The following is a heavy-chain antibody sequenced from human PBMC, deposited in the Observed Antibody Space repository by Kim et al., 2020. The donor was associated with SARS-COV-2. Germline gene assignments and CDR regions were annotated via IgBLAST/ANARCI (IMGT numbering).Heavy chain of an antibody. D-gene: IGHD3-3*01. Sequence: GGSLRLSCAASGFTFSSYWMNWVRQAPGKGLEWVANIKQDGSETYYVDSVSGRFTISRDNAKNSLYLQMSSLRAEDTAVYFCARDSTDFWSYYYDYWGQGTLVTVSS. V-gene: IGHV3-7*03. CDR3: ARDSTDFWSYYYDY. CDR2: IKQDGSET. CDR1: GFTFSSYW. J-gene: IGHJ4*02.